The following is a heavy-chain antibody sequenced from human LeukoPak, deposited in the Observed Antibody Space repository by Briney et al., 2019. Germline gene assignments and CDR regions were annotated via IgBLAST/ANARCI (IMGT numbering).Heavy chain of an antibody. Sequence: GASVKVSCKASGYTFTGYYMHWVRQAPGQGLEWMGWINPNSGGTNYAQKFQGRVTMTRDTSISTAYMELSRLRSGDTAVYYCARAELYCSGGSCYPDYWGQGTLVTVSS. V-gene: IGHV1-2*02. J-gene: IGHJ4*02. CDR2: INPNSGGT. D-gene: IGHD2-15*01. CDR1: GYTFTGYY. CDR3: ARAELYCSGGSCYPDY.